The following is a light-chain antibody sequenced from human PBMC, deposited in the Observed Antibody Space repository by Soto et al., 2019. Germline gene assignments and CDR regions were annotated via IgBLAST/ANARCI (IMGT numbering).Light chain of an antibody. CDR2: KAS. Sequence: DIQMTQSPSTLPASVVDRVTITCRASQSISIWLAWYQQKPGKAPNLLINKASSLQSEVPSRFSGSGSGTEFTLTITSLQPDDFGVYYCQQYKSSSTFGQGTKVDNK. V-gene: IGKV1-5*03. J-gene: IGKJ1*01. CDR1: QSISIW. CDR3: QQYKSSST.